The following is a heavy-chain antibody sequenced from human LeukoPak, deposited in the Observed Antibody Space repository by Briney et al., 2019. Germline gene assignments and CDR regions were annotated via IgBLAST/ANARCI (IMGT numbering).Heavy chain of an antibody. J-gene: IGHJ6*03. CDR3: AKNADRGAYCRGGSCYPYYYYYMDV. V-gene: IGHV3-53*01. D-gene: IGHD2-15*01. CDR1: GFTFSSHG. CDR2: IYSGGTT. Sequence: PGGTLRLSCAASGFTFSSHGMNWVRQAPGKGLEWVSLIYSGGTTYYADSVKGRFTISRDNSKNTLYLQMNSLTVEDTAIYYRAKNADRGAYCRGGSCYPYYYYYMDVWGTGTTVTISS.